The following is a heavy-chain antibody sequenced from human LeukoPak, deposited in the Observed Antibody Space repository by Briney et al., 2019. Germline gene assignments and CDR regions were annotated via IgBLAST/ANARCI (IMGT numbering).Heavy chain of an antibody. CDR3: ATNLRSYGVLCY. D-gene: IGHD5-18*01. Sequence: ASVKVSCKASGYTFTSYDINWVRQATGQGLEWMGWMNPNSGNTGYAQKFQGRVTMTRNTSISTAYMELSSLRSEDTAVYYCATNLRSYGVLCYWGQGTLVTVSS. V-gene: IGHV1-8*01. CDR1: GYTFTSYD. J-gene: IGHJ4*02. CDR2: MNPNSGNT.